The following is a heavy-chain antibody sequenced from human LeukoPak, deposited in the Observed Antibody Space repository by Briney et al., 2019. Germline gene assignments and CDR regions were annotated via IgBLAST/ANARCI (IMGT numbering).Heavy chain of an antibody. J-gene: IGHJ3*02. CDR3: ARGPRYYYDSSFAFDI. Sequence: GASVKVSCKASGYTFTGYYMHWVRQAPGQGLEWMGWINPNSGGTNYAQKFQGRVTMTRDTSISTAYMELSRLRSDDTAVYYCARGPRYYYDSSFAFDIWGQGTMVTVSS. V-gene: IGHV1-2*02. CDR1: GYTFTGYY. D-gene: IGHD3-22*01. CDR2: INPNSGGT.